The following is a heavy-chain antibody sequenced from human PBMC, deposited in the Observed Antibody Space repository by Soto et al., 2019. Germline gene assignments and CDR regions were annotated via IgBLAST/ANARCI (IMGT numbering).Heavy chain of an antibody. Sequence: QSQTLSLTCAISGDSVSSNSAAWNWIRQSPSRGLEWLGRTYYRSKWYNDYAVSVKSRITINPDTSKKQFSLQLNSVTPEDTAVYYCARKLLWFGELTYGMDVWGQGTTVTVSS. J-gene: IGHJ6*02. V-gene: IGHV6-1*01. CDR3: ARKLLWFGELTYGMDV. CDR2: TYYRSKWYN. CDR1: GDSVSSNSAA. D-gene: IGHD3-10*01.